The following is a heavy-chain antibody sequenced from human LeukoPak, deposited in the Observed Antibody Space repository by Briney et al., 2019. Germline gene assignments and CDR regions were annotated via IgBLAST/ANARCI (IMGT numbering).Heavy chain of an antibody. CDR2: IYSGGST. D-gene: IGHD3-10*01. CDR1: GFTVSSNY. Sequence: PGGSLRLSCAASGFTVSSNYMSWVRQAPGKGLEWVSVIYSGGSTYYADSVKGRFTISRDNSKNTLYLQMNSLRAEDTAVYYCAKDQFGITMVQGVILEFDYWGQGTLVTVSS. CDR3: AKDQFGITMVQGVILEFDY. J-gene: IGHJ4*02. V-gene: IGHV3-66*01.